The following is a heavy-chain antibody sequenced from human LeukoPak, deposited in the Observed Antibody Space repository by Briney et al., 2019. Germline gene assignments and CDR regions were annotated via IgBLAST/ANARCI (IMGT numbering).Heavy chain of an antibody. CDR2: IYYSGST. D-gene: IGHD6-13*01. Sequence: SETLSLTCTVSGGSISSSSYYWGWIRQPPGKGLEWIGSIYYSGSTYYNPSLKSRVTISVDTSKNQFSLKLSSVTAADTAVYYCARGRIAGLNWGQGTLVTVSS. CDR3: ARGRIAGLN. J-gene: IGHJ4*02. V-gene: IGHV4-39*07. CDR1: GGSISSSSYY.